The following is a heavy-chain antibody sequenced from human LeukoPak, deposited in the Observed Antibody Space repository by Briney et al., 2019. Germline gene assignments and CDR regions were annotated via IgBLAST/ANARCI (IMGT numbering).Heavy chain of an antibody. CDR2: INPNSGGT. CDR3: ARDGLNPMVRGPKGHYNWFDP. V-gene: IGHV1-2*02. Sequence: ETSVKVSCKASGYTFTGYYIHWVRQAPGQGLEWMGWINPNSGGTNYAQKFQGRVTMTRDTSISTAYMELSRLRSDDTAVYYCARDGLNPMVRGPKGHYNWFDPWGQGTLVTVSS. D-gene: IGHD3-10*01. J-gene: IGHJ5*02. CDR1: GYTFTGYY.